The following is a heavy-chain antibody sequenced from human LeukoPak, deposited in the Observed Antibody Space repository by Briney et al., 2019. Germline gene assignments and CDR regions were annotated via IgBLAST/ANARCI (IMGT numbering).Heavy chain of an antibody. Sequence: PSQTLSLTCTVSGGSISSGDYYWSWIRQPPGKGLEWIGYIYYSGSTYYNPSLKSRVTISVDTSKNQFSLKLSSVTAADTAVYYCARVGDGYIIVFDYWGQGTLVTVSS. CDR2: IYYSGST. V-gene: IGHV4-30-4*08. CDR3: ARVGDGYIIVFDY. CDR1: GGSISSGDYY. J-gene: IGHJ4*02. D-gene: IGHD5-24*01.